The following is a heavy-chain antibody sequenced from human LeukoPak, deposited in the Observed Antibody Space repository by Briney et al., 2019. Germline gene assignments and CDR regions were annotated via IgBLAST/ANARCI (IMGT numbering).Heavy chain of an antibody. Sequence: PSETLSLTCAVYGGSFSGYYWSWIRQPPGKGLEWIGEINHSGSTNYNPSLKSRITISVDTSKNQFSLKLSSVTAADTAVYYCARANDLRVGFDPWGQGTLVTVSS. V-gene: IGHV4-34*01. D-gene: IGHD3-3*01. J-gene: IGHJ5*02. CDR2: INHSGST. CDR3: ARANDLRVGFDP. CDR1: GGSFSGYY.